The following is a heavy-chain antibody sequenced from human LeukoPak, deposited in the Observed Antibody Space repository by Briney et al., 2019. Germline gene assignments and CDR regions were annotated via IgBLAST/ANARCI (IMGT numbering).Heavy chain of an antibody. V-gene: IGHV1-18*01. J-gene: IGHJ5*02. CDR2: ISAYNGNT. Sequence: ASVKVSCKASGDTFTSYGISWVRQAPGQGLEWMGWISAYNGNTNYAQKLQGRVTMTTDTSTSTAYMELRSLRSDDTAVYYCARDPPPGGAAAGPNWFDPWGQGPLVTVSS. CDR1: GDTFTSYG. D-gene: IGHD6-13*01. CDR3: ARDPPPGGAAAGPNWFDP.